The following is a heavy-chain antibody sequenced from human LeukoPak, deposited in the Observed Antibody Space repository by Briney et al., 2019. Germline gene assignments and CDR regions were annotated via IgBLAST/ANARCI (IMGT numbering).Heavy chain of an antibody. CDR3: ATVLTSWYFDL. CDR1: GFTFSTYA. CDR2: ISGSGGNT. J-gene: IGHJ2*01. V-gene: IGHV3-23*01. Sequence: GGSLRLSCAASGFTFSTYAMSWVRQAPGKGLEWVSAISGSGGNTYSADSVKGRFTISRDNSKNTLYLQMNSLRAGDTALYYCATVLTSWYFDLWGRGTLVAVSS.